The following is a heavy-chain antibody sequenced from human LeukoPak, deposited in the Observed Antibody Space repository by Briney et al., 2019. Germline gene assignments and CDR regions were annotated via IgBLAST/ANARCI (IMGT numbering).Heavy chain of an antibody. CDR1: GGSISSYC. Sequence: SETLSLTCSVSGGSISSYCWNWLRQPPGKGLEWIGYICYSGSTNYNPSLKSRVTISVDTSKNQFSLRLSSVTAADTAVYYCARISVVVTATEGRNDAFDIWGQGTMVTVSS. J-gene: IGHJ3*02. D-gene: IGHD2-21*02. CDR2: ICYSGST. CDR3: ARISVVVTATEGRNDAFDI. V-gene: IGHV4-59*01.